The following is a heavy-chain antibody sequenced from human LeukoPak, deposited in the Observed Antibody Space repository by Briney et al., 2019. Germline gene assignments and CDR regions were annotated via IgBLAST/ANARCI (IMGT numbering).Heavy chain of an antibody. CDR1: GGSISSYY. CDR3: ARLLRITIFGVDPPPHYMDV. CDR2: IYTSGST. J-gene: IGHJ6*03. D-gene: IGHD3-3*01. V-gene: IGHV4-4*07. Sequence: SETLSLTCTVSGGSISSYYWSWIRQPAGKGLEWIGRIYTSGSTNYNPSLKRRVTVSVDTSKNQFSLKLSSVTAADTAVYYCARLLRITIFGVDPPPHYMDVWGKGTTVTVSS.